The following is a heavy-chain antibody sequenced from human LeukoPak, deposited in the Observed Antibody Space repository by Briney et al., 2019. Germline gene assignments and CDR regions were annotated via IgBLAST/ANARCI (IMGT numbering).Heavy chain of an antibody. V-gene: IGHV1-8*01. CDR2: MNPNSGNT. D-gene: IGHD3-22*01. CDR3: ARSGDYDSSGNAGSFDI. J-gene: IGHJ3*02. Sequence: GASVKVSCKASGYTFTSYDINWVRQATGQGLEWMGWMNPNSGNTGYAQKFQGRVTMTRNTSISTAYMELSSLRSEDTAVYYCARSGDYDSSGNAGSFDIWGQGTMVTVSS. CDR1: GYTFTSYD.